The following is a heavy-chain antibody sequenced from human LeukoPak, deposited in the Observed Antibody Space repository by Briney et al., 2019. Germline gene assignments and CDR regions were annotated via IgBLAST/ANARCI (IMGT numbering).Heavy chain of an antibody. CDR3: AKSSDYDILTGHIAY. V-gene: IGHV3-9*03. J-gene: IGHJ4*02. CDR2: ISWNSGSI. Sequence: PGGSLRLSCAASGFTFDAYAMHWVRQAPGKGLEWVSGISWNSGSIGYADSVKGRFTISRDNAKNSLYLQMNSLRAEDMALYYCAKSSDYDILTGHIAYWGQGTLVTVSS. D-gene: IGHD3-9*01. CDR1: GFTFDAYA.